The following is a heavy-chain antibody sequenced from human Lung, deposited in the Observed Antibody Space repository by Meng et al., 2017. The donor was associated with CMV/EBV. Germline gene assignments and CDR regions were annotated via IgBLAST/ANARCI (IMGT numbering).Heavy chain of an antibody. V-gene: IGHV3-30-3*01. CDR3: ARGLVGASGVF. CDR2: ISYDGNSQ. CDR1: GFTFNTHG. D-gene: IGHD1-26*01. J-gene: IGHJ4*02. Sequence: GGSLRLSCAASGFTFNTHGIHWVRQAPGKGLEWVALISYDGNSQYYAESVKGRFTVSRDNLQMNSLRPEDTAIYYCARGLVGASGVFWGQGTLVTVSS.